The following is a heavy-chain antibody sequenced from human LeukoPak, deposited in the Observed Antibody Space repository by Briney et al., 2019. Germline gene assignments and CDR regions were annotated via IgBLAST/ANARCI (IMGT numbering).Heavy chain of an antibody. J-gene: IGHJ5*02. D-gene: IGHD3-3*01. CDR1: GGTFSSYA. Sequence: SVKVSCKASGGTFSSYAISWVRQAPGQGLEWMGRIIPIFGTANYAQKFQGRVTITTDESTSTAYMELSSLRSEDTAVYYCARDTSITIFGVVIPFDPWGQGTLVTVSS. V-gene: IGHV1-69*05. CDR2: IIPIFGTA. CDR3: ARDTSITIFGVVIPFDP.